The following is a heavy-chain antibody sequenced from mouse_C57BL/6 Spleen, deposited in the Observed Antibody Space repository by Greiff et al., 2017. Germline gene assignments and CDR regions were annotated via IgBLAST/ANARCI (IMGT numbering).Heavy chain of an antibody. CDR2: INPNYGTT. D-gene: IGHD2-2*01. V-gene: IGHV1-39*01. J-gene: IGHJ3*01. CDR1: GYSFTDYN. Sequence: VQLKQSGPELVKPGASVKISCKASGYSFTDYNMNWVKQSNGKSLEWIGVINPNYGTTSYNQKFKGKATLTVDQSSSTAYMQLNSLTSEDAAVYDSARGGYVGPSYWGQGTLVTVSA. CDR3: ARGGYVGPSY.